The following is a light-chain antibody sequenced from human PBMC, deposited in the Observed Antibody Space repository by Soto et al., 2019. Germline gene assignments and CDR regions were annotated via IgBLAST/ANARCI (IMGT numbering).Light chain of an antibody. CDR3: QVWDSSSDHPYV. J-gene: IGLJ1*01. CDR1: NIGSKS. CDR2: YDS. Sequence: SYELTRPPSVSVAPGKTARITCGGNNIGSKSVHWYQQKPGQAPVLVIYYDSDRPSGIPERFSGSNSGNTATLTISRVEAGDEAEYYCQVWDSSSDHPYVFGTGTTVTVL. V-gene: IGLV3-21*04.